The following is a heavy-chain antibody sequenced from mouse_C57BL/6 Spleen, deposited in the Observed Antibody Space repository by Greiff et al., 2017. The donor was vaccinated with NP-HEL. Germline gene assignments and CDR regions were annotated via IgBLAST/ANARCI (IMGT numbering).Heavy chain of an antibody. Sequence: VQLQQPGAELVKPGASVKMSCKASGYTFTSYWITWVKQRPGQGLEWIGDIYPGSGSTNYNEKFKSKATLTVDTSSSTAYMQLSSLTSEDSAVYYCARRYYGSSYVEGGFDYWGQGTTLTVSS. V-gene: IGHV1-55*01. J-gene: IGHJ2*01. CDR2: IYPGSGST. CDR1: GYTFTSYW. D-gene: IGHD1-1*01. CDR3: ARRYYGSSYVEGGFDY.